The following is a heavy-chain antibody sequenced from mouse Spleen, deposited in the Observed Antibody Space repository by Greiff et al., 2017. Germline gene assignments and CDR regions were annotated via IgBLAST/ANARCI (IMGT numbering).Heavy chain of an antibody. CDR1: GYTFTDYA. CDR2: ISTYYGDA. V-gene: IGHV1S137*01. Sequence: VKLVESGAELVRPGVSVKISCKGSGYTFTDYAMHWVKQSHAKSLEWIGVISTYYGDASYNQKFKGKATMTVDKSSSTAYMELARLTSEDSAIYYCARSFYGLYAMDYWGQGTSVTVSS. J-gene: IGHJ4*01. D-gene: IGHD2-10*01. CDR3: ARSFYGLYAMDY.